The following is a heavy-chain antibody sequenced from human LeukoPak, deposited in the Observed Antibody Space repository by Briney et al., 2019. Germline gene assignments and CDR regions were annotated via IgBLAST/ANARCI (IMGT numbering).Heavy chain of an antibody. Sequence: GGSLRLSCVASGFTFSGAWMSWVRQAPGKGLEWVSSISSSSSYIYYADSVKGRFTISRDNAKNSLYLQMNSLRAEDTAVYYCARASYGEYRFDYWGQGTLVTVSS. CDR3: ARASYGEYRFDY. D-gene: IGHD4-17*01. J-gene: IGHJ4*02. CDR1: GFTFSGAW. V-gene: IGHV3-21*01. CDR2: ISSSSSYI.